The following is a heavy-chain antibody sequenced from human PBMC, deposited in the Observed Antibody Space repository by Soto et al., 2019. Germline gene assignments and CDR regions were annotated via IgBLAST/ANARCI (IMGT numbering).Heavy chain of an antibody. CDR3: SKFTSSNLRWFDP. Sequence: SETLSLTCTVSGGSFRPNYWSWIRQPPWKGLVWVGYIYYGGSTSYNPSLQSRVTISLEASESHFSLRPHTVTAADTAVYYCSKFTSSNLRWFDPWGQGTLVTVSS. J-gene: IGHJ5*02. V-gene: IGHV4-59*08. D-gene: IGHD6-13*01. CDR2: IYYGGST. CDR1: GGSFRPNY.